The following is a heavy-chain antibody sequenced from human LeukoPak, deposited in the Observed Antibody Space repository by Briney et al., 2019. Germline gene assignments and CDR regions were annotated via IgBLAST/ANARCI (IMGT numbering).Heavy chain of an antibody. CDR2: IIPIFGTA. CDR1: GGTLSSYA. J-gene: IGHJ4*02. D-gene: IGHD3-16*02. V-gene: IGHV1-69*13. CDR3: AKVDRRELGPYYFDY. Sequence: SVKVSCKASGGTLSSYAISWVRQAPGQGLEWMGGIIPIFGTANYAQKFQGRVTITADESTSTAYMELSSLRAEDTAVYYCAKVDRRELGPYYFDYWGQGTLVTVSS.